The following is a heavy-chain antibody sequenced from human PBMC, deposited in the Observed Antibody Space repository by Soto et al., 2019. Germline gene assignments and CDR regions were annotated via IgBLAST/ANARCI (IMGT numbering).Heavy chain of an antibody. V-gene: IGHV1-3*05. D-gene: IGHD1-1*01. Sequence: QVQLVQSGAEEKKPGASVKVSCKASGYTFTSYDMHWVRQAPGQRLEWMGWINACNGNTNYSQKFQGRVTITTDTSASTAYMELSSLRSDDTAVYYCARDKKSGMFDYWGQGTLVTVSS. J-gene: IGHJ4*02. CDR2: INACNGNT. CDR3: ARDKKSGMFDY. CDR1: GYTFTSYD.